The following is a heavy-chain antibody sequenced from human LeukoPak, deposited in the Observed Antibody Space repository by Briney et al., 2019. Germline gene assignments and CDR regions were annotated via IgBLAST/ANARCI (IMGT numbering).Heavy chain of an antibody. V-gene: IGHV1-24*01. J-gene: IGHJ1*01. CDR1: GYTLTELS. CDR2: FDPEDGET. Sequence: ASVKVSCKVSGYTLTELSMHWVRQAPGKGLEWMGRFDPEDGETIYAQKFQGRVTMTEDTSANTAYMELSSLRSEDTAVYYCATQQLVRFVLRFQHWGQGTLVTVSS. CDR3: ATQQLVRFVLRFQH. D-gene: IGHD6-13*01.